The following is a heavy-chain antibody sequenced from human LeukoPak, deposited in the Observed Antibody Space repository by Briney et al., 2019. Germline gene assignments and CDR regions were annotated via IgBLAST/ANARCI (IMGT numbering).Heavy chain of an antibody. CDR1: GGSISSYY. CDR2: IYTSGST. Sequence: PSETLSLTCTVSGGSISSYYWSCIRQPAGKGLEWIGRIYTSGSTNYNPSLKSRVTMSVDTSKNQFSLKLSSVTAADTAVYYCARSAVVPAAPFDYWGQGTLVTVSS. J-gene: IGHJ4*02. D-gene: IGHD2-2*01. CDR3: ARSAVVPAAPFDY. V-gene: IGHV4-4*07.